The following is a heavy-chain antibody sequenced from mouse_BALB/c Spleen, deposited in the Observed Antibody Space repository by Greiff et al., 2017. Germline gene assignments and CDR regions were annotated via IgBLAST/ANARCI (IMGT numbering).Heavy chain of an antibody. CDR3: ARGDYDGFAY. CDR2: ISSGGST. Sequence: EVKLMESGGGLVKPGGSLKLSCAASGFTFSSYAMSWVRQTPEKRLEWVASISSGGSTYYPDSVKGRFTISRDNARNILYLQMSSLWSEDTAMYYCARGDYDGFAYWGQGTLVTVSA. CDR1: GFTFSSYA. J-gene: IGHJ3*01. D-gene: IGHD2-4*01. V-gene: IGHV5-6-5*01.